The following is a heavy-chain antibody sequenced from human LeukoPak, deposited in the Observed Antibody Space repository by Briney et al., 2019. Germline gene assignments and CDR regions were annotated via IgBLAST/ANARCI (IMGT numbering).Heavy chain of an antibody. J-gene: IGHJ3*01. V-gene: IGHV3-23*01. CDR1: GFPSRFLG. CDR3: AKALTDHQDLDAFDF. Sequence: GGSLRLSCTYSGFPSRFLGMSWVRQAPGKGLEWVSGTSASGGSEYYADSVRGRFTISRDTSKNVLFLQMNNLRAEDTALYYCAKALTDHQDLDAFDFWGQGTVVTVSS. CDR2: TSASGGSE. D-gene: IGHD3-16*01.